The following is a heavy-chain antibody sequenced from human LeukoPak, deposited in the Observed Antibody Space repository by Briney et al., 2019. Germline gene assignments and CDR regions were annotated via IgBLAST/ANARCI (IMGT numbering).Heavy chain of an antibody. CDR2: IYSGGDTT. J-gene: IGHJ4*02. Sequence: GGSLRLSRAASGLTVINNYMSWVRQAPGKGLEWVSIIYSGGDTTYYADSVKGRFTISSDNPQNTVNLQMNSLRAEDTGVYYCGRAVAGGPFDYWGQGTVVTVSS. CDR1: GLTVINNY. D-gene: IGHD6-6*01. V-gene: IGHV3-66*01. CDR3: GRAVAGGPFDY.